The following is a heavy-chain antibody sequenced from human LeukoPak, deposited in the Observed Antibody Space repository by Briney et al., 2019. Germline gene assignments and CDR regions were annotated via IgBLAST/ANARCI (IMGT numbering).Heavy chain of an antibody. D-gene: IGHD3-10*01. CDR3: ARELGAQGAFDI. J-gene: IGHJ3*02. CDR1: GGSISSGDYY. V-gene: IGHV4-30-4*08. CDR2: IYYSGST. Sequence: SETLSLTCTVSGGSISSGDYYWCWIRQPPGKGLEWIGYIYYSGSTYYNPSLKSRVTVSVDTSKNQFSLKLSSVIAADTAVYYCARELGAQGAFDIWGQGTMVTVSS.